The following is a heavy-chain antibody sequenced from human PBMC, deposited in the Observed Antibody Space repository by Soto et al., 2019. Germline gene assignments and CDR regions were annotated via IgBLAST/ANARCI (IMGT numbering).Heavy chain of an antibody. V-gene: IGHV1-8*01. CDR3: ARGRASGSYYLLDY. D-gene: IGHD3-10*01. Sequence: ASVKVSCKASGDTFTTYDINWVRQATGHGLEWMGWINPNSGNIGYAQRFQGRVTMTRDTAIRTAYMEVSSLRSDDAAVYYCARGRASGSYYLLDYWGQGTLVTVSS. J-gene: IGHJ4*02. CDR2: INPNSGNI. CDR1: GDTFTTYD.